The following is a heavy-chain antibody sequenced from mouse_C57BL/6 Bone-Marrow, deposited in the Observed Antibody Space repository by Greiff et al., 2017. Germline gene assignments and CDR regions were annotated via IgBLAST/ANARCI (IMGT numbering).Heavy chain of an antibody. J-gene: IGHJ1*03. D-gene: IGHD1-1*01. Sequence: QVQLQQSGAELMKPGASVKLSCKATGYTFTGYWIEWVKQRPGHGLEWIGEILPGSGSTTYNEKFKGKATFTADTSSNTAYMQLSSLTTEDSAIYYCARDVITTVVDGYFDVWGTGTTVTVSS. V-gene: IGHV1-9*01. CDR1: GYTFTGYW. CDR3: ARDVITTVVDGYFDV. CDR2: ILPGSGST.